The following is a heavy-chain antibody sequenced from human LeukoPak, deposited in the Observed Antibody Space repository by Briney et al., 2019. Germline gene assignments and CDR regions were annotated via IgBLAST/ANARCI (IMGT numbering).Heavy chain of an antibody. D-gene: IGHD6-13*01. CDR1: GFIFSSYG. V-gene: IGHV3-30*02. J-gene: IGHJ4*02. CDR2: IRFDGNIK. CDR3: ARVGGHSSSSWYYFDY. Sequence: GSLRLSCAASGFIFSSYGMHWVRQAPGRGLEGVTFIRFDGNIKYYADSVKGRFTISRDNSKNTLYLQMNSLRAEDTAVYYCARVGGHSSSSWYYFDYWGQGTLVTVSS.